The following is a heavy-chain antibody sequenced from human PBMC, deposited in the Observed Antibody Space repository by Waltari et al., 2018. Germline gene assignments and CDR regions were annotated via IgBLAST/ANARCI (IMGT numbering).Heavy chain of an antibody. Sequence: QLQESGPGLVKPSETLSLTCSVSGFSMTRSYWAWIRQPPGKGLEWIGSVFHTGSPSYNPPLKSRVTISVDSSKNQFTLRLTAVTAADTAVYYCAGEKARYGFDVWGQGTTVTVSS. CDR2: VFHTGSP. CDR3: AGEKARYGFDV. J-gene: IGHJ6*02. V-gene: IGHV4-38-2*02. CDR1: GFSMTRSY.